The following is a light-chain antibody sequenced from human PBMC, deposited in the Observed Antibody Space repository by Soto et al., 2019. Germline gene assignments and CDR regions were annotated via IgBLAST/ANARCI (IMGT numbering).Light chain of an antibody. V-gene: IGKV1-5*01. Sequence: DIQMTQSPSTLSASVGDRVTITCRASQSINNWLAWYQQKPGRAPKLLIFDVSTLESGVPSRFSGSGSGTDFTLTISSLQSDDVASYYCQHYNRYWTFGQGTKVEVK. J-gene: IGKJ1*01. CDR3: QHYNRYWT. CDR1: QSINNW. CDR2: DVS.